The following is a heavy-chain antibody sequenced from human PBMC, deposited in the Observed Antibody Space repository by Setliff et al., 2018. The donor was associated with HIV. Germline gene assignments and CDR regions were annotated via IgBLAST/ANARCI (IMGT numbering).Heavy chain of an antibody. Sequence: ASVKVSCKTSGYSFTNYGISWVRQAPGQGLEWMGWISAYTGNTNYAQKLQDRVTMTTDTSASTAYMELRSLRSDDTAVYYCARGLRARPRLRGFYYYGMDVWGQGTTVTVSS. CDR2: ISAYTGNT. J-gene: IGHJ6*02. D-gene: IGHD2-21*02. V-gene: IGHV1-18*01. CDR1: GYSFTNYG. CDR3: ARGLRARPRLRGFYYYGMDV.